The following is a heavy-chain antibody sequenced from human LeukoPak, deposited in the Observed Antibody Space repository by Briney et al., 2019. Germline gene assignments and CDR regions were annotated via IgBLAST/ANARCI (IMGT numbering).Heavy chain of an antibody. Sequence: GSLRLSCAASGFTFNSYAMSWIRQPPGKGLECIGSIYYSGSPYYNPSLKSRVTISVDTSKNQFSLRLSSVTAADTAVYYCATWRTAKTGFDYWGQGTLVTVSS. CDR3: ATWRTAKTGFDY. CDR1: GFTFNSYA. CDR2: IYYSGSP. D-gene: IGHD1-1*01. V-gene: IGHV4-39*01. J-gene: IGHJ4*02.